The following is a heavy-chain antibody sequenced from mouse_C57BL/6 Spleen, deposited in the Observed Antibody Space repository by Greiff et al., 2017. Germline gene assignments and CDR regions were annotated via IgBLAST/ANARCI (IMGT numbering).Heavy chain of an antibody. D-gene: IGHD1-1*01. V-gene: IGHV1-76*01. J-gene: IGHJ2*01. Sequence: VKLQESGAELVRPGASVKLSCKASGYTFTDYYINWVKQRPGQGLEWIARIYPGSGNTYYNEKFKGKATLTAEKSSSTAYMQLSSLTSEDSAVYFCARGEPAVAGDYWGQGTTLTVSS. CDR3: ARGEPAVAGDY. CDR1: GYTFTDYY. CDR2: IYPGSGNT.